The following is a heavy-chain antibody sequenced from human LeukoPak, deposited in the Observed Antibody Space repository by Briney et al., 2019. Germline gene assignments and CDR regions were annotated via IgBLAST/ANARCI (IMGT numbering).Heavy chain of an antibody. D-gene: IGHD1-26*01. CDR3: AKIAGTYSPDY. Sequence: GGSLRLSRAASGFSFSDYYMTWIRQAPGKGLEWVSYISSSGTYTNYADSVKGRFTISRDNAKNSLYLQMNSLSAEDTAVYYCAKIAGTYSPDYWGQGTLVTVSS. CDR2: ISSSGTYT. J-gene: IGHJ4*02. CDR1: GFSFSDYY. V-gene: IGHV3-11*06.